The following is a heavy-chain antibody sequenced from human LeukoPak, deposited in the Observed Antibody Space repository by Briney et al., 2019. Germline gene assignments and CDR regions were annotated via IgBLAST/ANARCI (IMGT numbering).Heavy chain of an antibody. J-gene: IGHJ4*02. CDR1: GYTFTSYG. CDR2: ISAYNGNT. Sequence: VASVKVSCKASGYTFTSYGISWVRQAPGQGLEWVGWISAYNGNTNYAQKLQGRVTMTTDTSTSTAYMELRSLRSDDTAVYYCARDSAVAGFYLFDYWGQGTLVTVSS. D-gene: IGHD6-19*01. V-gene: IGHV1-18*01. CDR3: ARDSAVAGFYLFDY.